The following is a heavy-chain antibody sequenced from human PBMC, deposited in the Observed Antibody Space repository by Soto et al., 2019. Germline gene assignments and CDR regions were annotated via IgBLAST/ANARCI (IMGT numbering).Heavy chain of an antibody. CDR3: TARSSSSGDAVDY. J-gene: IGHJ4*02. V-gene: IGHV3-23*01. CDR2: ISGSGGST. D-gene: IGHD6-6*01. CDR1: GFTFSSYA. Sequence: GGSLRLSCAASGFTFSSYAMSWVRQAPGKGLEWVSAISGSGGSTYYADSVKGRFTISRDNSKNTLYLQMNSLRAEDTAVYYCTARSSSSGDAVDYWGQGTLVTISS.